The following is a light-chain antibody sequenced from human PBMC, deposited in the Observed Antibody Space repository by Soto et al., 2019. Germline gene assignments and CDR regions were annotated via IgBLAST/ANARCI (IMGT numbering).Light chain of an antibody. CDR3: NSFTTSSTYV. CDR2: DVT. V-gene: IGLV2-18*02. Sequence: QSVLTQPPSVSGSPGQSVAISCTGTSSEVGSYNRVAWYQQPPGTAPKLIIYDVTNRPSGVPDRFSGSKSGNTASLTISGLQAEDEADYYCNSFTTSSTYVFGTGTKVTVL. CDR1: SSEVGSYNR. J-gene: IGLJ1*01.